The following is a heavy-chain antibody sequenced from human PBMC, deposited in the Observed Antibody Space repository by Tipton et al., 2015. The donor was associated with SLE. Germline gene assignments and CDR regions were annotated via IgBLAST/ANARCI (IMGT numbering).Heavy chain of an antibody. CDR3: ARNYNYDFWSGYYKDYFDY. V-gene: IGHV3-7*01. Sequence: SLRLSCAASGFTFSSYWMSWVRQAPGKGLEWVALIRQDGSEKYYVDSVKGRFTISRDNAQNSLYLQMNSLRAEDTAVYYCARNYNYDFWSGYYKDYFDYWGQGTLVTVSS. CDR1: GFTFSSYW. CDR2: IRQDGSEK. J-gene: IGHJ4*02. D-gene: IGHD3-3*01.